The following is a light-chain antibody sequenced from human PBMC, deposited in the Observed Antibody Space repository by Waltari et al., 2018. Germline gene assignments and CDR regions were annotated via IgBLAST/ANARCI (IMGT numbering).Light chain of an antibody. CDR2: EVT. J-gene: IGLJ2*01. CDR1: RSDIGSYSL. Sequence: QSALTQPASVSGSPGQSITISCSGSRSDIGSYSLVSWYQQHPGKAPKLMIYEVTKRPSGVSVRFSGSKSVNTAYLTISGLQADDEAHYHCCSYAGSSTFEIFGGGTKVTVL. CDR3: CSYAGSSTFEI. V-gene: IGLV2-23*02.